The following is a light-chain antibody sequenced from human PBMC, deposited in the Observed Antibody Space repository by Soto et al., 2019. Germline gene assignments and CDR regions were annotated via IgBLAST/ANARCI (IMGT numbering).Light chain of an antibody. CDR3: MQGSHWPPIT. CDR2: KVS. Sequence: DVVVTQSPLSLPVTLGQAASISCRSSQSLVHRDGNTYLSWFRQRPGQSPRRLIYKVSNGEAGVPDRFSGSGSSTDFKLKISRVEAEDVCLCYCMQGSHWPPITFGQGTRLEIK. V-gene: IGKV2-30*02. J-gene: IGKJ5*01. CDR1: QSLVHRDGNTY.